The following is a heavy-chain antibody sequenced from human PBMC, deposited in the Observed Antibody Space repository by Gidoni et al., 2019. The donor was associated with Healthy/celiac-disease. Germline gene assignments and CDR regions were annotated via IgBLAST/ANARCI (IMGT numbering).Heavy chain of an antibody. D-gene: IGHD3-16*01. J-gene: IGHJ4*02. CDR3: ARAWGTSRGGEFDY. Sequence: QVQLQESGPGLVKPSETLSLPCTVSGGSISSHYWSWIRQPPGKGLEGVGYVYYTGNTNYNPSLKSRVTISIDTSRIQFSLNLTSVTAADTAVYYCARAWGTSRGGEFDYWGQGTLITVSS. CDR1: GGSISSHY. V-gene: IGHV4-59*11. CDR2: VYYTGNT.